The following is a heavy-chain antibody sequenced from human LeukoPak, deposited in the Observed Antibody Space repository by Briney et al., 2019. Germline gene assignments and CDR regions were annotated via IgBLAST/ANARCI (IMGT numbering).Heavy chain of an antibody. CDR1: GGSISSSSYY. V-gene: IGHV4-39*01. D-gene: IGHD3-22*01. CDR2: IYHSGST. CDR3: ARLYDSCDY. J-gene: IGHJ4*02. Sequence: PSQTLSLTCTVSGGSISSSSYYWGWIRQPPGKGLEWIGSIYHSGSTYHNPSLKSRVTISVDTSKNQSSLKLSSVTAADTAVYYCARLYDSCDYWGQGTLVTVSS.